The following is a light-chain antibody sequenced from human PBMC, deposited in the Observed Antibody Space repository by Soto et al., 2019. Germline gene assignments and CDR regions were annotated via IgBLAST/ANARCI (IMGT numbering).Light chain of an antibody. CDR2: WAS. CDR1: QSALFSASNKNY. J-gene: IGKJ2*01. CDR3: MQTIQLPLYT. V-gene: IGKV4-1*01. Sequence: DVVLTQSPDSLALSLGETATITCKTTQSALFSASNKNYIAWYQRRPGQPLKLLFYWASTRASGVPERFSGSGSGTDFTLKISRVEAEDVGVYYCMQTIQLPLYTFGQGTKLEIK.